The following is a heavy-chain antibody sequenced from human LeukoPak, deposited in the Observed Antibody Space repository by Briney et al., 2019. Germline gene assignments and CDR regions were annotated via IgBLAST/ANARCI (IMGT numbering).Heavy chain of an antibody. J-gene: IGHJ3*02. D-gene: IGHD3-9*01. CDR2: MYHSGSS. Sequence: PSETLSLTCAVSGYSITTSIWWGWIRQPPGKGLEWVGYMYHSGSSFYTPSLENRVTMSIDTSKNQFSLKLTSVTAADTAVYYCARGFDAHNAFDIWGQGTMVTVSS. V-gene: IGHV4-28*03. CDR3: ARGFDAHNAFDI. CDR1: GYSITTSIW.